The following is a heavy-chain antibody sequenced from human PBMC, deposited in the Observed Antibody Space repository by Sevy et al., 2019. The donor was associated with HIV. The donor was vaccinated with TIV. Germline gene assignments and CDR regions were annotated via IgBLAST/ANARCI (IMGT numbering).Heavy chain of an antibody. J-gene: IGHJ4*02. CDR3: ARGVTMIRGGGYYFDY. D-gene: IGHD3-22*01. CDR1: GGTFSSYA. CDR2: IIPIFGTT. V-gene: IGHV1-69*13. Sequence: ASVKVSCKASGGTFSSYAIHWVRQAPGQGLEWMGGIIPIFGTTNYAQKFQGRVTITAVESTSTSNMELSSLGSEDTAVYYCARGVTMIRGGGYYFDYWGQGTLVTVSS.